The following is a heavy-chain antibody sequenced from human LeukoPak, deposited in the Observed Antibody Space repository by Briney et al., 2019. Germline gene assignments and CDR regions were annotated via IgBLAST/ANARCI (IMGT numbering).Heavy chain of an antibody. J-gene: IGHJ5*02. CDR3: ARADRLHGGPYLIGP. D-gene: IGHD2-21*01. V-gene: IGHV1-2*02. CDR2: INPSSGGT. Sequence: ASVKVSCKTSGYSFTDYYMHWVRQAPGQGLEWMGWINPSSGGTSSAQKFQGRVTMTRDTSITTVYMEVRWLASDDTAVYYCARADRLHGGPYLIGPWGQGTLVTVSS. CDR1: GYSFTDYY.